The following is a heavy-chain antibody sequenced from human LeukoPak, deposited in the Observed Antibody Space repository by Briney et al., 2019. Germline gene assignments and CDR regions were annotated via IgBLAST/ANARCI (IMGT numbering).Heavy chain of an antibody. V-gene: IGHV1-8*01. D-gene: IGHD3-22*01. CDR2: MNPNSGNT. J-gene: IGHJ5*02. CDR3: ARRRMIVPGSWFDP. CDR1: GYTFTSYD. Sequence: ASVKVSCKASGYTFTSYDINWVRQATGQGLEWMGWMNPNSGNTGYAQKFQGRVTMTRNTSISTAYMELSSLRSEDTAVYNCARRRMIVPGSWFDPWGQGTLVTVSS.